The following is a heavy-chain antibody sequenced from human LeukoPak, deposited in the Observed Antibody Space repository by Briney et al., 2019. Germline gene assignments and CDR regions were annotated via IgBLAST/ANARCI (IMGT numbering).Heavy chain of an antibody. Sequence: SGGSLRLSCAASGFTVSSNYMSWVRQAPGKGLELVSVVYSGGSTYYADSVKGRFTISRDNSKNTMYLQMNSLRPEDTAVYYCAREDRYTSGSFDYWGQGTLVTVSS. CDR2: VYSGGST. J-gene: IGHJ4*02. V-gene: IGHV3-66*02. D-gene: IGHD6-19*01. CDR1: GFTVSSNY. CDR3: AREDRYTSGSFDY.